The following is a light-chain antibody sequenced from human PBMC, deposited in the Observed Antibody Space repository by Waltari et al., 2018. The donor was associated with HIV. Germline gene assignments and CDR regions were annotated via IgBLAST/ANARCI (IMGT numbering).Light chain of an antibody. CDR2: TAS. V-gene: IGKV1-39*01. CDR3: QQSYSTPLT. J-gene: IGKJ4*01. Sequence: DIQMTQSPSSLSASVGDRVTVSCRANQNISSYLIWYQQRPGKAPRLLIYTASTLQRGVPSRFSGSGSGTDFTLSITSLQPEDFATYYCQQSYSTPLTFGGGTRLEIK. CDR1: QNISSY.